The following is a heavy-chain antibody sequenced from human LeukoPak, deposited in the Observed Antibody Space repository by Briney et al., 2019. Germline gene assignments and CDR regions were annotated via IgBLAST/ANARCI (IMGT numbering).Heavy chain of an antibody. Sequence: PGGSLRLSCAASGFNFSTYSMNWVRQAPGKGLEWVSYISGSSTTIYYADSVKGRFTISRHNSKNTLYLQMNSLRAEDTAVYYCARDGVAGSGEQDDYWGQGTLVTVSS. CDR1: GFNFSTYS. V-gene: IGHV3-48*01. CDR3: ARDGVAGSGEQDDY. CDR2: ISGSSTTI. D-gene: IGHD3-10*01. J-gene: IGHJ4*02.